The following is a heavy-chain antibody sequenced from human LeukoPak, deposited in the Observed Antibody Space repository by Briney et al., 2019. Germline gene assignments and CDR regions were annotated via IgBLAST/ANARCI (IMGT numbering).Heavy chain of an antibody. J-gene: IGHJ4*02. Sequence: ASVKVSCKVSGYTLTELSMHWVRQAPGKGLEWMGGFDPEDGETIYAQKFQGRVTMTEDTSTDTAYMELSSLRSEDTAVYYCATWDAGGGYLGNWGQGTLVTVSS. CDR2: FDPEDGET. V-gene: IGHV1-24*01. CDR3: ATWDAGGGYLGN. CDR1: GYTLTELS. D-gene: IGHD3-16*02.